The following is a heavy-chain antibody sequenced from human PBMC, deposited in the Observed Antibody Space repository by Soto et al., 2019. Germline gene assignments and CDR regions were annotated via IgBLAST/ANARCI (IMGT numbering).Heavy chain of an antibody. CDR2: IYYSGST. CDR1: GGSISSYY. Sequence: PSETLSLTCTVSGGSISSYYWSWIRQPPGEGLEWIGYIYYSGSTNYNPSLKSRVTISVDTSKNQFSLKLTSVTAADTAVYYCARDNGYSYGYNLDHWGQGTLVTVSS. V-gene: IGHV4-59*01. D-gene: IGHD5-18*01. CDR3: ARDNGYSYGYNLDH. J-gene: IGHJ4*02.